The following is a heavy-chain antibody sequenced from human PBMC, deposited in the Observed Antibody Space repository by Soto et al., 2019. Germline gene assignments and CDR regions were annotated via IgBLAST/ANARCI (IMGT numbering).Heavy chain of an antibody. Sequence: GGSLRLSCAAAGFTFSSYSMNWVRQAPGKGLEWVSYISSSSSTIYYADSVKGRFTISRDNAKNSLYLQMNSLRAEDTAVYYCAREGVAVTGTYYYYYYMDVWGKGTTVTVSS. D-gene: IGHD6-19*01. CDR1: GFTFSSYS. CDR2: ISSSSSTI. V-gene: IGHV3-48*01. CDR3: AREGVAVTGTYYYYYYMDV. J-gene: IGHJ6*03.